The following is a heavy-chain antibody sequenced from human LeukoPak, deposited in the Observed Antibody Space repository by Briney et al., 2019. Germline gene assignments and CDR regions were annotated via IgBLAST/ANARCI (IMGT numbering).Heavy chain of an antibody. Sequence: ASVTVSCKASGYTFTSYYMHWVRQAPGQGLEWMGLINTSGGSTIYAQKFQGRATITRDTSTSTVYMELSSLRSEDTAVYYCARGYDSSGYYYSNWFDPWGQGTLVTVSS. J-gene: IGHJ5*02. D-gene: IGHD3-22*01. V-gene: IGHV1-46*01. CDR1: GYTFTSYY. CDR3: ARGYDSSGYYYSNWFDP. CDR2: INTSGGST.